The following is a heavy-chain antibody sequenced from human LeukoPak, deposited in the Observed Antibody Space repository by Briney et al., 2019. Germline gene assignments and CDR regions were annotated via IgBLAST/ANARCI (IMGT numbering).Heavy chain of an antibody. V-gene: IGHV3-7*01. Sequence: PGGSLRLSCAASGFTFSSYWMSWVRQAPGKGLEWVANIKQDGSEKCYVDSVKGRFTISRDNAKNSLYLQMNSLRAEDTAVYYCARRYGDYEAGFDYWGQGTLVTVSS. CDR3: ARRYGDYEAGFDY. CDR2: IKQDGSEK. D-gene: IGHD4-17*01. CDR1: GFTFSSYW. J-gene: IGHJ4*02.